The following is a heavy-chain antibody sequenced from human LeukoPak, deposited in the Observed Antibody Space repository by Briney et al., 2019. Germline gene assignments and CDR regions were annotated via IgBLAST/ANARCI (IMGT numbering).Heavy chain of an antibody. CDR2: ISGSDGST. D-gene: IGHD6-13*01. V-gene: IGHV3-23*01. CDR3: ATWGSSSWTDY. Sequence: PGGSLRLSCAASGFTFSNYAMSWVRQAPGKGLEWVSAISGSDGSTNYADSVKGRFTISRDNSKNTLYLQMNSLRAEDTAVYYCATWGSSSWTDYWGQGTLVTVSS. J-gene: IGHJ4*02. CDR1: GFTFSNYA.